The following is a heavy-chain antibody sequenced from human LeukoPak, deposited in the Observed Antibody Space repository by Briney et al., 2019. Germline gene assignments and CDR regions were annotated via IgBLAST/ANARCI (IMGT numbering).Heavy chain of an antibody. CDR2: IYHSGST. CDR1: GGSISSGGYS. D-gene: IGHD5-24*01. CDR3: ARGKGRWLDY. J-gene: IGHJ4*02. Sequence: PSETLSLTCAVSGGSISSGGYSWSWIRQPPGKGLEWIGYIYHSGSTYYNPSLKSRVTIDRSKNQFSLKLSSVTAADTAVYYCARGKGRWLDYWGQGTLVTVSS. V-gene: IGHV4-30-2*01.